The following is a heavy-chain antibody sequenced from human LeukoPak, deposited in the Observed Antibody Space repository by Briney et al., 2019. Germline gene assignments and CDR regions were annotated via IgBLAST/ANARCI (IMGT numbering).Heavy chain of an antibody. J-gene: IGHJ4*02. Sequence: PGGSLRLSCAASGFTFSSYAMSWVRQAPGKGLEWVSTISGSGGSTYYGDSVKGRFTISRDNSKNTLYLQMNSLRAEDTAVYYCAKPAGWYSSSSSFVDYWGQGTLVTVSS. CDR2: ISGSGGST. V-gene: IGHV3-23*01. D-gene: IGHD6-6*01. CDR1: GFTFSSYA. CDR3: AKPAGWYSSSSSFVDY.